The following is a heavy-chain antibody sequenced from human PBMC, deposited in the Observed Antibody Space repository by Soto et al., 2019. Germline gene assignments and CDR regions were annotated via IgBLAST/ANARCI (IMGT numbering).Heavy chain of an antibody. CDR3: ARHWDYDILTGYYSHFDS. J-gene: IGHJ4*02. CDR1: GGSISSYY. Sequence: SETLSLTCTVSGGSISSYYWSWIRQPPGKGLEWIGYIYYSGSTNYNPSLKSRVTISVDTSKNQFSLKLSSVTAADTAVYYCARHWDYDILTGYYSHFDSWGQGTLVTVSS. V-gene: IGHV4-59*08. D-gene: IGHD3-9*01. CDR2: IYYSGST.